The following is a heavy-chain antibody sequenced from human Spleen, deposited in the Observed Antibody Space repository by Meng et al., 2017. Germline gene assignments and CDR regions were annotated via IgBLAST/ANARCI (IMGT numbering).Heavy chain of an antibody. D-gene: IGHD4-11*01. CDR2: INHSGST. CDR1: GGSFSDYY. CDR3: ARGPTTMAHDFDY. Sequence: QGQQRRGGACLLKPSEPWSSTCVVAGGSFSDYYWSWIRQPPGKGLEWIGEINHSGSTNYNPSLESRATISVDTSQNNLSLKLSSVTAADSAVYYCARGPTTMAHDFDYWGQGTLVTVSS. J-gene: IGHJ4*02. V-gene: IGHV4-34*01.